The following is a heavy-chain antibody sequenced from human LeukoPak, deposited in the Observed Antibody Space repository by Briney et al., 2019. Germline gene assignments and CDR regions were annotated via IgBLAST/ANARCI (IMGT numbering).Heavy chain of an antibody. D-gene: IGHD6-19*01. CDR1: GGSISNYY. Sequence: SETLSLTCTVSGGSISNYYWSWIRQPAGKGLEWIGRIYANGSTKYNPSLKSRVTISVDTSKNQFSLKLSSVTAADTAVYYCARGLPKQWLVPDYWGQGTLVTVSS. J-gene: IGHJ4*02. V-gene: IGHV4-4*07. CDR2: IYANGST. CDR3: ARGLPKQWLVPDY.